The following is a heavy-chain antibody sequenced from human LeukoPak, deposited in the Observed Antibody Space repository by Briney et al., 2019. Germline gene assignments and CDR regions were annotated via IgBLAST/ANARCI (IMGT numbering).Heavy chain of an antibody. J-gene: IGHJ3*02. CDR2: IWYDGSNK. CDR3: ARDGPGYSGYDGSLADAFDI. V-gene: IGHV3-33*01. Sequence: PGGSLRLSCAASGFTFSSYAMHWVRQAPGKGLEWVAVIWYDGSNKYYADSVKGRFTISRDNSKNTLYLQMNSRRAEDTAVYYCARDGPGYSGYDGSLADAFDIWGQGTMVTVSS. CDR1: GFTFSSYA. D-gene: IGHD5-12*01.